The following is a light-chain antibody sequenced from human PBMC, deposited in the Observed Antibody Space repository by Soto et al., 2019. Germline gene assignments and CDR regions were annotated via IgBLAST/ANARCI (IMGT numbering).Light chain of an antibody. CDR3: QQSYSSVMYT. V-gene: IGKV1-39*01. CDR2: AAS. CDR1: QSISNH. J-gene: IGKJ2*01. Sequence: DIQMTQSPSSLSASVGDRVTVTCRASQSISNHLNWYQQKPGKAPKLLIYAASSLPSGVPSRFSGSGSGTDFTLTISSLQPEDFATYYWQQSYSSVMYTFGQGTKLEIK.